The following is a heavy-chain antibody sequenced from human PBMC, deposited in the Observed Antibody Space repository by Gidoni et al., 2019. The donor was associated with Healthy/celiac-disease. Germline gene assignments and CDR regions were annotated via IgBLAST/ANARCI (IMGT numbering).Heavy chain of an antibody. CDR3: ARVGGSSTSLFDY. J-gene: IGHJ4*02. Sequence: QVQLQESGPGLVKPSQTLSLTCTVSGGSISSGDYYWSWIRQPPGKGLEWIGYIYYSGSPYYNPSLKSRVTISVDTSKNQFSLKLSSVTAADTAVYYCARVGGSSTSLFDYWGQGTLVTVSS. V-gene: IGHV4-30-4*01. CDR1: GGSISSGDYY. CDR2: IYYSGSP. D-gene: IGHD2-2*01.